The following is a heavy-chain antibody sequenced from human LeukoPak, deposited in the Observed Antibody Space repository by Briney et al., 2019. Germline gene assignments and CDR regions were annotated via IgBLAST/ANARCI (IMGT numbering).Heavy chain of an antibody. CDR2: IKQDGSEK. V-gene: IGHV3-7*05. CDR3: ARGGRDGYIVFDS. J-gene: IGHJ4*02. Sequence: GGSLRLSCAASGFTLSSYWMNWVRQAPGKGLEWVANIKQDGSEKYYVDSVKGRFTISRDNSKNTLYLQMNSLRAEDTAVYYCARGGRDGYIVFDSWGQATLVTDSS. CDR1: GFTLSSYW. D-gene: IGHD5-24*01.